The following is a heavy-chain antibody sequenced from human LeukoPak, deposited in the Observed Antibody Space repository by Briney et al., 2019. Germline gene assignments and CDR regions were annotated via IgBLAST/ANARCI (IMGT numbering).Heavy chain of an antibody. CDR1: GGSISSYY. Sequence: SETLSLTCTVSGGSISSYYWSWIRQPPGKGLEWIGYIYYSGSTNYNPSLKSRVTISVDTSKNQFSLKLSSVTAADTAVYYCARSLVGSVAGLIDYWGQGTLVAVSS. CDR3: ARSLVGSVAGLIDY. D-gene: IGHD6-19*01. V-gene: IGHV4-59*01. CDR2: IYYSGST. J-gene: IGHJ4*02.